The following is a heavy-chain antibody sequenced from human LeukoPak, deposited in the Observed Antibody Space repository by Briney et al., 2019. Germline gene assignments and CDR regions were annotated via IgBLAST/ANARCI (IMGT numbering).Heavy chain of an antibody. Sequence: PGRSLRLSCAASGFTFSSYGMHWVRQAPGQGLEWVAVISYDGSNKYYADSVKGRFTISRDNSKDTLYLQMNSLRAEDTAVYYCAKDGLRLGYCSSTSCYADWFDPWGQGTLVTVSS. CDR3: AKDGLRLGYCSSTSCYADWFDP. CDR1: GFTFSSYG. CDR2: ISYDGSNK. V-gene: IGHV3-30*18. J-gene: IGHJ5*02. D-gene: IGHD2-2*01.